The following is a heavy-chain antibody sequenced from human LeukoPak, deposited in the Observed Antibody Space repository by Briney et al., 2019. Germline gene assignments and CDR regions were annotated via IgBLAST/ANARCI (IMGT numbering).Heavy chain of an antibody. CDR3: ARGLRPTYSSSHVVYFDY. CDR1: GGSFSGYY. Sequence: PSETLSLTCAVYGGSFSGYYWSWIRQPPGKGLEWIGEINHSGSTNYNPSLKSRVTISVDTSKNQFSLKLSSVTAADTAVYYCARGLRPTYSSSHVVYFDYWGQGTLVTVSS. CDR2: INHSGST. J-gene: IGHJ4*02. V-gene: IGHV4-34*01. D-gene: IGHD6-13*01.